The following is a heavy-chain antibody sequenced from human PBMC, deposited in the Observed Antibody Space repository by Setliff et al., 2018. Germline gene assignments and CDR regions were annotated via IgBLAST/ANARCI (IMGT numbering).Heavy chain of an antibody. Sequence: GGSLRLSCAASGFTFSRYWMSWVRQAPGKGLEWVANIKQDGGEKYYVDSVKGRFAISRDNAKNSLYLQMNSLRAEDTAMYYCARDATYYDFWSDYSPDAFDIWGQGTMVTVS. CDR2: IKQDGGEK. CDR3: ARDATYYDFWSDYSPDAFDI. J-gene: IGHJ3*02. D-gene: IGHD3-3*01. CDR1: GFTFSRYW. V-gene: IGHV3-7*01.